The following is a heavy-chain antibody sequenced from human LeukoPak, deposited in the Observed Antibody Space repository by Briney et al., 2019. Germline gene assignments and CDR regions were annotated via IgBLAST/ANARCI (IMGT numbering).Heavy chain of an antibody. CDR3: AKEPQWERQDMTYYFDY. J-gene: IGHJ4*02. CDR2: IYHSGST. Sequence: SETLSLTCAVSGGSIKSNNWWSWVRQPPGKGLEWIGEIYHSGSTNYNPSLESRVTVSVDKSKNQFSLDLTSVTAADTAVYYCAKEPQWERQDMTYYFDYWGQGALVTVSS. D-gene: IGHD1-26*01. CDR1: GGSIKSNNW. V-gene: IGHV4-4*02.